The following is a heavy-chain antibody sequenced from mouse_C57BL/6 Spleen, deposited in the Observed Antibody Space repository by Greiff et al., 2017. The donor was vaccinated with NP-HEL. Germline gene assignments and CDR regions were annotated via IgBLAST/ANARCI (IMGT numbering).Heavy chain of an antibody. CDR1: GYTFTSYW. CDR3: ARGYATPPYFDY. CDR2: IHPNSGST. Sequence: QVQLQQPGAELVKPGASVKLSCKASGYTFTSYWMHWVKQRPGQGLEWIGMIHPNSGSTNYNEKFKSKATLTVDKSSSTAYMQLSSLTSETAAVYYCARGYATPPYFDYWGQGTTLTVSS. V-gene: IGHV1-64*01. J-gene: IGHJ2*01. D-gene: IGHD2-14*01.